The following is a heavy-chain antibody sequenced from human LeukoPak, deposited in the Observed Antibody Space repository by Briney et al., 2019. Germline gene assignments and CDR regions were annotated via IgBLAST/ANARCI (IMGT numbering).Heavy chain of an antibody. CDR2: ISYDGSNK. J-gene: IGHJ5*02. CDR3: ARTYYYDSSGYYP. D-gene: IGHD3-22*01. CDR1: GFTFSSYA. V-gene: IGHV3-30-3*01. Sequence: PGRSLRLSCAASGFTFSSYAMHWVRQAPGKGLEWVAVISYDGSNKYYADSVKGRFTISRDNSKNTLYLQMNSLRAEDTAVYYCARTYYYDSSGYYPWGQGTLVTVSS.